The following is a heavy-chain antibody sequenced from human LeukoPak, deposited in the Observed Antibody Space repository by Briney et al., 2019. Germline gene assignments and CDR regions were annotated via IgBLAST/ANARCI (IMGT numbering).Heavy chain of an antibody. CDR2: ISSNGGST. J-gene: IGHJ4*02. D-gene: IGHD1-7*01. CDR3: AKDATPRNSIWDHFDS. CDR1: GFTFSSYA. Sequence: GGSLRLSCAASGFTFSSYAMHWVRQAPGKGLEYVSAISSNGGSTYYANSVKGRFTISRDNSKNTLYLQMGSLRAEDTAIYFCAKDATPRNSIWDHFDSWGQGTLVTVSS. V-gene: IGHV3-64*01.